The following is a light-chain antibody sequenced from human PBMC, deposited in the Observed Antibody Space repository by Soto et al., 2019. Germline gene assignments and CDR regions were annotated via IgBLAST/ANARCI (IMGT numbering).Light chain of an antibody. V-gene: IGKV1-27*01. J-gene: IGKJ1*01. CDR1: QGISNY. Sequence: DIQMTQSPSSLSASIGDRVTITCRASQGISNYLAWYQQRPGKVPKLLIYAASTLPSGVPSRFSGSGSGTDFTLTISSLQPEDVATYYCQKYNSAPRTFGQGTKVEIK. CDR3: QKYNSAPRT. CDR2: AAS.